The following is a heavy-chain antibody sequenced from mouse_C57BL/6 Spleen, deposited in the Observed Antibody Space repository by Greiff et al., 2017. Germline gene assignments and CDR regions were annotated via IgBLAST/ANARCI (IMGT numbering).Heavy chain of an antibody. D-gene: IGHD1-1*01. CDR3: ARPRIYYYGSSLTFYFDV. CDR2: ISYDGSN. J-gene: IGHJ1*03. CDR1: GYSITSGYY. Sequence: EVQLQQSGPGLVKPSQSLSLTCSVTGYSITSGYYWNWIRQFPGNKLEWMGYISYDGSNNYNPSLKNRISITRDTSKNQFFLKLNSVTTEDTATYYCARPRIYYYGSSLTFYFDVWGTGTTVTVSS. V-gene: IGHV3-6*01.